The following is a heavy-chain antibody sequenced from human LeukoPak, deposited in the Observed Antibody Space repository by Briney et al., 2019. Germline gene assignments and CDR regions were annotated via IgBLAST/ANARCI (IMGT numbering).Heavy chain of an antibody. D-gene: IGHD3-10*01. CDR3: ARGRVVRGVMAY. Sequence: SKTLSLTCAVXGGXFXGYYWSWIRXPPGKGLEWIGEINHSGSTNYNPSLKSRVTISVDTSKNQFSLKLSSVTAADTAVYYCARGRVVRGVMAYWGQGTLVTVSS. J-gene: IGHJ4*02. V-gene: IGHV4-34*01. CDR1: GGXFXGYY. CDR2: INHSGST.